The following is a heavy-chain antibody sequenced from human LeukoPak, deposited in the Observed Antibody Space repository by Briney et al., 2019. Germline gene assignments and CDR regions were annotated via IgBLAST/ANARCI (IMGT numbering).Heavy chain of an antibody. V-gene: IGHV3-21*01. Sequence: AGGSLRLSCAASGFTFSSYSMNWVRQAPGKGLEWVSSISSSSSYIYYADSVKGRFTISRDNAKNSLYLQMNSLRAEDTAVYYCAREAGYCSSTSCYELGDWAYYYYYMDVWGKGTTVTVSS. CDR3: AREAGYCSSTSCYELGDWAYYYYYMDV. CDR1: GFTFSSYS. J-gene: IGHJ6*03. D-gene: IGHD2-2*01. CDR2: ISSSSSYI.